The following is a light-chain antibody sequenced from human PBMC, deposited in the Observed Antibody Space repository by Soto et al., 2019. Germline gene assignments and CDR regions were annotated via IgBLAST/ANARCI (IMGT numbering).Light chain of an antibody. CDR1: TXXSGGYNL. V-gene: IGLV2-23*03. J-gene: IGLJ2*01. Sequence: QSALTQPASVSGSPGQSIPISCTGTTXXSGGYNLVSWYQQHTGKAPKLMIYEGNKRPSGVSDRFSGSKSGNTASLTISPLQAEDEADYSCCSFAGGATFVFGGGTKLTVL. CDR3: CSFAGGATFV. CDR2: EGN.